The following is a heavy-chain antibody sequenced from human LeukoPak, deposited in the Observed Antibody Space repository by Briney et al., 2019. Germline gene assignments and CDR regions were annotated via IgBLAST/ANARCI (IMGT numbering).Heavy chain of an antibody. D-gene: IGHD2-2*01. CDR1: GGSISSSSYY. V-gene: IGHV4-39*01. Sequence: SETLSLTCTVSGGSISSSSYYWSWIRQPPGKGLEWIGGIYYSGSTYYNPSLKSRVTISVDTSKNQFSLKLSSVTAADTAVYYCARLGGDIVVVPAAIFFDYWGQGTLVTVSS. CDR3: ARLGGDIVVVPAAIFFDY. J-gene: IGHJ4*02. CDR2: IYYSGST.